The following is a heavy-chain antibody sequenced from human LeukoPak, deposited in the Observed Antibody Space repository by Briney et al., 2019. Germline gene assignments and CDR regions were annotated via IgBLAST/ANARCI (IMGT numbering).Heavy chain of an antibody. D-gene: IGHD6-19*01. CDR1: GFTVSSNY. CDR3: ARDLGSGWNFDY. J-gene: IGHJ4*02. CDR2: IYSGGST. Sequence: PGGSLRLSCAASGFTVSSNYMNWVRQAPGKGLEWVSIIYSGGSTYYADSVKGRFTISRDNSMNTLYLQMNSLRAEDTAVYYCARDLGSGWNFDYWGQGTLVTVSS. V-gene: IGHV3-53*01.